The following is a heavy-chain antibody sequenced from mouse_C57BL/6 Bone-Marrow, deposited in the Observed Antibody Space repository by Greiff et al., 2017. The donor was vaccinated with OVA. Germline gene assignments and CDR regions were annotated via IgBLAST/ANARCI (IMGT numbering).Heavy chain of an antibody. Sequence: QVTLKVCGPGILQPSQTLSLSCSFSGFSLSTFGMGVGWIRQPSGKGLEWLAHTWWDDAKYYNPALKSRPTISKDTSKNQVFDKIANVDTADTATYYCARIVITAVVVAYYFDYWGQGTTLTVSS. CDR1: GFSLSTFGMG. CDR2: TWWDDAK. CDR3: ARIVITAVVVAYYFDY. V-gene: IGHV8-8*01. D-gene: IGHD1-1*01. J-gene: IGHJ2*01.